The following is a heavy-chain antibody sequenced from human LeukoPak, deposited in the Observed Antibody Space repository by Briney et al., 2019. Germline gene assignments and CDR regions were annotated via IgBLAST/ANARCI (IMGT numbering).Heavy chain of an antibody. J-gene: IGHJ3*02. Sequence: SETLSLTCTVSGGSISSYYWSWIRQPPGKGLEWIGYIYYSGSTNYNPSLKSRVTISVDTSKNQFPLKLSSVTAADTAVYYCAGYGDAFDIWGQGTMVTVSS. V-gene: IGHV4-59*01. CDR2: IYYSGST. D-gene: IGHD6-13*01. CDR1: GGSISSYY. CDR3: AGYGDAFDI.